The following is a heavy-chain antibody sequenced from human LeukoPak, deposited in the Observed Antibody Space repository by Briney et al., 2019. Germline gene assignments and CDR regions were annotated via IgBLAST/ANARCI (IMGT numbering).Heavy chain of an antibody. CDR2: INHSGST. CDR1: GGSFSGYY. J-gene: IGHJ4*02. CDR3: ARHEYSSSWPFDY. V-gene: IGHV4-34*01. Sequence: SETLSLTCAVYGGSFSGYYWIWLRHRPGKGLEGCGEINHSGSTNYNPSLKSRVTISVDTSKNQFSLKLSSVTAADTAVYYCARHEYSSSWPFDYWGQGTLVTVSS. D-gene: IGHD6-6*01.